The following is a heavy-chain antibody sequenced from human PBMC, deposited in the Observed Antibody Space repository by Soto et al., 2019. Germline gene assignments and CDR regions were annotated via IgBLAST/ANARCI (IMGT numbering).Heavy chain of an antibody. J-gene: IGHJ4*02. V-gene: IGHV3-30*18. D-gene: IGHD1-26*01. CDR2: ISYDGSNT. CDR3: AKVSLVGATSEAYDY. Sequence: GGSLRLSCSASGFTFSSYGMHWVRQPPGKGLEWVAVISYDGSNTYYLDSVKGRFTISRDNSKSTLSLQMDSLRPEDTAVYYCAKVSLVGATSEAYDYWGQGTLVTVSS. CDR1: GFTFSSYG.